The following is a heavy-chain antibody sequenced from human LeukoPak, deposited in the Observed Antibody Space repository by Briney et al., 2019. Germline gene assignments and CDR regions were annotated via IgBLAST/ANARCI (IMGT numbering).Heavy chain of an antibody. Sequence: GASVKVSCKASGYTFTSYAMNWVRQAPGQGLEWMGWISTNTGNPTYAQGFTGRFVFSLDTSVSTAYLQISSLKAEDTAVYYCARVRSELLWFGELSNWFDPWGQGTLVTVSS. D-gene: IGHD3-10*01. V-gene: IGHV7-4-1*02. CDR1: GYTFTSYA. CDR3: ARVRSELLWFGELSNWFDP. CDR2: ISTNTGNP. J-gene: IGHJ5*02.